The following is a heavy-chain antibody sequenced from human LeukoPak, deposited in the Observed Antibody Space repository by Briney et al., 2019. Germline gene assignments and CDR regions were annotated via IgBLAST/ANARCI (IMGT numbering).Heavy chain of an antibody. CDR3: ASEHVAVPGEN. J-gene: IGHJ4*02. D-gene: IGHD6-19*01. Sequence: PGGSLRLSCAASGFTFSSYWMSWVRQAPGKGLEWVANIKQDGSEKHYVDSVKGRFTISRDNAKNSLYLQMNSLRDEDTAVYYCASEHVAVPGENWGQGTLVTVYS. CDR1: GFTFSSYW. CDR2: IKQDGSEK. V-gene: IGHV3-7*01.